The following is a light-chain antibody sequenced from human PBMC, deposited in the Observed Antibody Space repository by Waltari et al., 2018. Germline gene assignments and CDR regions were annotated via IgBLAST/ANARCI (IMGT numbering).Light chain of an antibody. J-gene: IGKJ4*01. CDR1: QSVFYSARNKNY. CDR3: HQYYTYPLT. CDR2: ATS. V-gene: IGKV4-1*01. Sequence: DIVMNQSPDSLAVSMGERATINCKSSQSVFYSARNKNYLSWYQQKPGQPPKLLIYATSTRESGVPDRFSGSGSGTDFTLTISSLQAEDVAVYFCHQYYTYPLTFGGGTKVEIK.